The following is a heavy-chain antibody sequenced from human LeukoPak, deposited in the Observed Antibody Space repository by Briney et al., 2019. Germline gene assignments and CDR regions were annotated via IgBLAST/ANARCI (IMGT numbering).Heavy chain of an antibody. V-gene: IGHV3-9*01. Sequence: GRSLRLSCAASGVTFDDYAIHWVRQAPGKGLEWVSGISWNSGSIGYADSVKGRFTISRDNAKNSLYLQMNSLRAEDTAVYYCARDNDLLRYFDWPLDYWGQGTLVTVSS. CDR1: GVTFDDYA. J-gene: IGHJ4*02. D-gene: IGHD3-9*01. CDR3: ARDNDLLRYFDWPLDY. CDR2: ISWNSGSI.